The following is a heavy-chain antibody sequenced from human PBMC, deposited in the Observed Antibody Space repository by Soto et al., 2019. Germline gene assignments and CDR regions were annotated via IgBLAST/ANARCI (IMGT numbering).Heavy chain of an antibody. CDR1: GGSISSSSYY. V-gene: IGHV4-39*01. CDR3: ARHPRRAVATGSFDY. CDR2: IYYSGST. Sequence: QLQLQESGPGLVKPSETLSLTCTVSGGSISSSSYYWGWIRQPPGKGLEWIGSIYYSGSTYYDPSPKTRVTISVDTSKNQFSLKLSSVTAADTAVYYCARHPRRAVATGSFDYWGQGTLVTVSS. J-gene: IGHJ4*02. D-gene: IGHD5-12*01.